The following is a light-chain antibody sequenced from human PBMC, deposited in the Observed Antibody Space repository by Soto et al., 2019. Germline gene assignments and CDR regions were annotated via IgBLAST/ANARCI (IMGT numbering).Light chain of an antibody. J-gene: IGKJ1*01. CDR2: AAS. CDR1: QSISSY. Sequence: QSPSSLSASVGDRVTITCRASQSISSYLNWYQQKPGKAPKLLIYAASSLQSGVPSRFSGSGSGTDFTLTISSLQPEDFATYYCQQSYSTPPTFGQGTKVDIK. V-gene: IGKV1-39*01. CDR3: QQSYSTPPT.